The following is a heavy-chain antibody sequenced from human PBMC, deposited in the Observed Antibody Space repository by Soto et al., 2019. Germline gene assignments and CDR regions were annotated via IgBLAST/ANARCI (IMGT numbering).Heavy chain of an antibody. Sequence: LSLTCTVSGGSISSYYWSWIRQPAGKGLEWIGRIYTSGSTNYNPSLKSRVTMSVDTSKNQFSLKLSSVTAADTAVYYCARVAVDTASYYYYGMDVWGQGTTVTVSS. J-gene: IGHJ6*02. CDR3: ARVAVDTASYYYYGMDV. CDR1: GGSISSYY. V-gene: IGHV4-4*07. D-gene: IGHD5-18*01. CDR2: IYTSGST.